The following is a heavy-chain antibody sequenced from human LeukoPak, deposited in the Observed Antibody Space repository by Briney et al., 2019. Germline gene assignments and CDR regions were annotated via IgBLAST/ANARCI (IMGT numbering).Heavy chain of an antibody. CDR1: GGSISSYY. CDR3: AREILGYCSSTSCQQYNWFDP. J-gene: IGHJ5*02. V-gene: IGHV4-59*12. Sequence: SETLSLTCTVSGGSISSYYWSWIRQPPGKGLEWIGYIYYSGSTNYNPSLKSRVTISVDTSKNQFSLKLSSVTAADTAVYYCAREILGYCSSTSCQQYNWFDPWGQGTLVTVSS. D-gene: IGHD2-2*01. CDR2: IYYSGST.